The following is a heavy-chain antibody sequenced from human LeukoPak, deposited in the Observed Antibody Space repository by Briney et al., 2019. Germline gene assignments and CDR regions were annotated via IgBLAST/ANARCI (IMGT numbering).Heavy chain of an antibody. V-gene: IGHV4-59*01. Sequence: ASETLSLTCTVSGGSISSYYWSWIRQPPGKGLEWIGYIYYSGSTNYNPSLKSRVTISVDTSKNQFSLKLSSVTAADTAVHYCAREVVAATPRWDYWGQGTLVTVSS. D-gene: IGHD2-15*01. J-gene: IGHJ4*02. CDR3: AREVVAATPRWDY. CDR1: GGSISSYY. CDR2: IYYSGST.